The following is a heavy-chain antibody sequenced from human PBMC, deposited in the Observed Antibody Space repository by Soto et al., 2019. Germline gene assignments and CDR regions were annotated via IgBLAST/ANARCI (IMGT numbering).Heavy chain of an antibody. CDR1: GFDFSNYA. D-gene: IGHD3-10*01. J-gene: IGHJ4*02. Sequence: QVRLVESGGGVVQPGGSLRLSCAASGFDFSNYAMHWVRQAPGKGLEWVALVASDGGNKYYGDGVKGRFTISRDNSKSSLDLQMHSLRAEDTAVYFCVLLEGGPQGNFDYWGQGILVTVSS. CDR3: VLLEGGPQGNFDY. V-gene: IGHV3-30*03. CDR2: VASDGGNK.